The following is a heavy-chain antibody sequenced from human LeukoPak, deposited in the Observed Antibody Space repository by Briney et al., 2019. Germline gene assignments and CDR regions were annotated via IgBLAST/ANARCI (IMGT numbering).Heavy chain of an antibody. D-gene: IGHD6-13*01. CDR3: ARSGTADTHLPFSYYYYYGVDV. Sequence: SETLSLTCTVSGGSISTYFWSWIRQPPGKGLEWIGYLYYSGSTNYNPSLKSRVTISVDTSKNQFSLKLSSVTAADTAVYYCARSGTADTHLPFSYYYYYGVDVWGQGTTVTVSA. J-gene: IGHJ6*01. CDR2: LYYSGST. CDR1: GGSISTYF. V-gene: IGHV4-59*08.